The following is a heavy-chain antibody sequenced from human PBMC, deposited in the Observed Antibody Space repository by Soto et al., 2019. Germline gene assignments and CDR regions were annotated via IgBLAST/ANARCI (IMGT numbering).Heavy chain of an antibody. D-gene: IGHD1-26*01. Sequence: SETLSLTCAVSGGSISSPNWWSWVRQPPGRGLEWIGQSYHSGRTKYNPSLKSRVTISVDKSKNQFSLKLSSVTAADKAVYYCARDRREEMVGDTSLGFDSWGPGILVTVS. J-gene: IGHJ4*02. V-gene: IGHV4-4*02. CDR2: SYHSGRT. CDR3: ARDRREEMVGDTSLGFDS. CDR1: GGSISSPNW.